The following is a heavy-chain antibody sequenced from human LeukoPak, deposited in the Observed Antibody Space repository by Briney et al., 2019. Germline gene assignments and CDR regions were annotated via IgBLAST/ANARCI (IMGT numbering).Heavy chain of an antibody. CDR3: AKHGNYDTSGFYYVHF. D-gene: IGHD3-22*01. J-gene: IGHJ4*02. Sequence: PGGSLRLSCAASGFTFSTYWMNWVRQAPGKGLEWVSSINTDGGATYYADSLKGRFTVSRGNSNNTLYLQMNGLRAEDTAVYYCAKHGNYDTSGFYYVHFWGQGTLVTVSS. CDR2: INTDGGAT. V-gene: IGHV3-23*01. CDR1: GFTFSTYW.